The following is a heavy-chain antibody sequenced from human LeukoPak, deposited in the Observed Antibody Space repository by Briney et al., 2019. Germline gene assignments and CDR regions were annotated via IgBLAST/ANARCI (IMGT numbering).Heavy chain of an antibody. CDR1: GVSVSSGSYY. J-gene: IGHJ5*02. V-gene: IGHV4-61*01. CDR2: IYYSGST. Sequence: SETLSLTCTVSGVSVSSGSYYWSWIRQPPGKGLEWIGYIYYSGSTNYNPSLKSRVTISVDTSKNQFSLKLSSVTAADTAVYYCARGAVAGRRFLWFDPWGQGTLVTVSS. D-gene: IGHD6-19*01. CDR3: ARGAVAGRRFLWFDP.